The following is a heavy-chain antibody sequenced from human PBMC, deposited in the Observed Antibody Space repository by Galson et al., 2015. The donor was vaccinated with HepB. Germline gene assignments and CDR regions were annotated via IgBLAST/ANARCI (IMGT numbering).Heavy chain of an antibody. CDR2: IYRDDEQ. D-gene: IGHD3-10*01. V-gene: IGHV2-5*02. J-gene: IGHJ4*02. CDR1: GFSLSSSGVG. Sequence: PALVKPTQTLTLTCNFSGFSLSSSGVGVGWIRQPPGKALEWLALIYRDDEQRYNPSLKSRLTITADTSKNQVVLTMTNMDPVDTATYYCARRLAGRSLVPGVILFDYWGQGTLVTVFS. CDR3: ARRLAGRSLVPGVILFDY.